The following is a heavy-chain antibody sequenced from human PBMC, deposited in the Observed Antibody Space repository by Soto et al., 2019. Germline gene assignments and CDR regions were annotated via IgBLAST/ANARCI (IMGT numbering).Heavy chain of an antibody. CDR1: GFTFSPYA. J-gene: IGHJ6*02. D-gene: IGHD3-10*01. Sequence: LRLSCAASGFTFSPYAMSWVRQAPGKGLEWVSSISGSGGSTHYADSVKGRFTVSRDNSKRALSLQMSSLREEDTATYYCAKGLRRLLRTQYYYGLDVWGRGTTVTVSS. V-gene: IGHV3-23*01. CDR2: ISGSGGST. CDR3: AKGLRRLLRTQYYYGLDV.